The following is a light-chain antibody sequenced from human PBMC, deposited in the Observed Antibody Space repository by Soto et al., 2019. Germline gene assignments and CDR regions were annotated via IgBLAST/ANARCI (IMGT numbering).Light chain of an antibody. CDR1: QSVNSN. J-gene: IGKJ1*01. Sequence: EIVLTQSPATLSVSPGERATLSCRASQSVNSNFAWYQQKPGQAPRLLIYGASTRATGIPARFSGSGSGTEFTLTISRLQSEDFAVYYCQQYNNWPPWTFGQGTKVEIK. CDR2: GAS. V-gene: IGKV3-15*01. CDR3: QQYNNWPPWT.